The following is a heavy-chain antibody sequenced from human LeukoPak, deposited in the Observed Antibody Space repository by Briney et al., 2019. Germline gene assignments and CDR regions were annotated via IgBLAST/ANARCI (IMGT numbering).Heavy chain of an antibody. CDR2: IYTSGST. D-gene: IGHD2-2*01. Sequence: SGTLSLTCAVSGGSISSYYWSWIRQPAGKGLEWIGRIYTSGSTNYNPSLKSRVTMSVDTSKNQFSLKLSSVTAADTAVYYCARDYCSSTSCYGAYYYMDVWGKGTTVTVSS. V-gene: IGHV4-4*07. J-gene: IGHJ6*03. CDR1: GGSISSYY. CDR3: ARDYCSSTSCYGAYYYMDV.